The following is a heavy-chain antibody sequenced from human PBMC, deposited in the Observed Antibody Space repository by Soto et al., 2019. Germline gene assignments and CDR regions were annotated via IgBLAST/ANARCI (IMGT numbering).Heavy chain of an antibody. CDR1: GFTFSRYA. CDR3: ANNYFFDS. V-gene: IGHV3-23*01. CDR2: IGVTGGT. Sequence: GGSLRLSCAASGFTFSRYAMSWARQAPGKGLEWVSSIGVTGGTYYIDSVKGRFTISRDNSRNTLDLQMSSLRAEDTAVYYCANNYFFDSWGQGT. J-gene: IGHJ4*02.